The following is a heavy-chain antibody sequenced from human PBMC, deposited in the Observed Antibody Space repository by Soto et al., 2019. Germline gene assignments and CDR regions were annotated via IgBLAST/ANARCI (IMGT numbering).Heavy chain of an antibody. Sequence: PGGSLRLSCAASGFTFDDYAMHWVRQAPGKGLEWVSGISWNSGSIGYADSVKGRFTISRDNAKNSLYLQMNSLRAEDTALYYCAKDSVSGSDSCWYYDLWGPGTMLTV. CDR3: AKDSVSGSDSCWYYDL. CDR2: ISWNSGSI. V-gene: IGHV3-9*01. CDR1: GFTFDDYA. J-gene: IGHJ2*01. D-gene: IGHD1-26*01.